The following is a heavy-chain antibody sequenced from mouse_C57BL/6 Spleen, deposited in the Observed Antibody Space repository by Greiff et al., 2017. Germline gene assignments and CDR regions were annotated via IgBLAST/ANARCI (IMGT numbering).Heavy chain of an antibody. CDR2: INYDGSST. J-gene: IGHJ2*01. D-gene: IGHD4-1*01. Sequence: VQLKESEGGLVQPGSSMKLSCTASGFTFSDYYMAWVRQVPEKGLEWVANINYDGSSTYYLDSLKSRFIISRDNAKNILYLQMSSLKSEDTATYYCAREGILGRLDYWGQGTTLTVSS. CDR1: GFTFSDYY. V-gene: IGHV5-16*01. CDR3: AREGILGRLDY.